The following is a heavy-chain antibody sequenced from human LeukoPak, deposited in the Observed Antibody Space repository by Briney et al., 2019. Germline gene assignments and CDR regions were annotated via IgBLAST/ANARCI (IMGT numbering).Heavy chain of an antibody. CDR3: ARGYCTNGVCYPFLDY. V-gene: IGHV1-2*02. D-gene: IGHD2-8*01. J-gene: IGHJ4*02. Sequence: ASVKVSCKASGYTFTGYYMHWVRQAPGQGLEWMGWINPNSGGTNYAQKFQGSVTMTRDTSISTAYMELSRLRSDDTAVYYCARGYCTNGVCYPFLDYWGQGTLVTVSS. CDR1: GYTFTGYY. CDR2: INPNSGGT.